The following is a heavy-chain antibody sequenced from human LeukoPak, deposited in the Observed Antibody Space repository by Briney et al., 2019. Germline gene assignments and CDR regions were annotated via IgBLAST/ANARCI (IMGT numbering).Heavy chain of an antibody. CDR1: GGTFSSYA. CDR2: IIPILGIA. CDR3: ARGLYYYDSSGYLVY. D-gene: IGHD3-22*01. J-gene: IGHJ4*02. V-gene: IGHV1-69*04. Sequence: SVKVSCKASGGTFSSYAISWVRQAPGQGLEWMGRIIPILGIANYAQKFQGRVTITADKSTSTAYMELSSLRSEDTAVYYCARGLYYYDSSGYLVYWGQGTLVTVSS.